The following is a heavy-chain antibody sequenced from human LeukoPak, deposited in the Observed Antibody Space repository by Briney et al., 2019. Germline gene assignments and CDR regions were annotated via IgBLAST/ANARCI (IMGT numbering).Heavy chain of an antibody. D-gene: IGHD2-15*01. CDR2: IYYSGST. J-gene: IGHJ3*02. V-gene: IGHV4-59*08. Sequence: PSETLSLTCTVSGGSISSYYWSWIRQPPGKGLEWMGYIYYSGSTNYNPSLKSRVTISVDTSKNQFSLNLSSVTVADTAAYYCARHRQRSGGFFGSGHDAFDIWGQGTMVTVSS. CDR1: GGSISSYY. CDR3: ARHRQRSGGFFGSGHDAFDI.